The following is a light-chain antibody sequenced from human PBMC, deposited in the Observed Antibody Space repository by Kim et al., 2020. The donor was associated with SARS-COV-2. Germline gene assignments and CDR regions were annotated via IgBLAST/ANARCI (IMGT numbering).Light chain of an antibody. V-gene: IGKV1-5*03. CDR1: ESVSRW. CDR3: QQYNSYSPWT. J-gene: IGKJ1*01. Sequence: IHMTQSPSTLSASVGDRVTITCRASESVSRWLAWYQQKPGKAPKLLIHKASNLESGVPSSFSGSGSGTEFTLTISSLQPDDFATYYCQQYNSYSPWTFGQGTKVDIK. CDR2: KAS.